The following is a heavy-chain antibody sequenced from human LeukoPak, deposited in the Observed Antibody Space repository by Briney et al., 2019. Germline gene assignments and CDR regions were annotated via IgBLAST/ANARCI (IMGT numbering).Heavy chain of an antibody. D-gene: IGHD3-10*01. CDR2: INHSGGT. CDR1: GGSFSGYS. CDR3: ARGVDYYGV. V-gene: IGHV4-34*01. J-gene: IGHJ4*02. Sequence: SETLSLTCAVYGGSFSGYSWNWIRQPPVKGLEWIWEINHSGGTNYNPSLKSRVTISVDTSKKQFSLKLSSVTAADTAVYYCARGVDYYGVWGQGTLVTVSS.